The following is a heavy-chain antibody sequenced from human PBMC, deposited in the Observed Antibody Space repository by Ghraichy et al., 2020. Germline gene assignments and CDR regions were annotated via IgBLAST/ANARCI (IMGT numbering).Heavy chain of an antibody. V-gene: IGHV3-23*01. CDR1: GFTFSNYA. CDR3: AKDRVPYASWAFDI. Sequence: GGSLRLSCAASGFTFSNYAMTWVRQAPGKGLDWVSVMTVSGGGTYYADSVKGRFTISRDNSKNTLYLEMNNLRAEDTAVYYCAKDRVPYASWAFDIWGQGTMVTVSS. J-gene: IGHJ3*02. D-gene: IGHD4-17*01. CDR2: MTVSGGGT.